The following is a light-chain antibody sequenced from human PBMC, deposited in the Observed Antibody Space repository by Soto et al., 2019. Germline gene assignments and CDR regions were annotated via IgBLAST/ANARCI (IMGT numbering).Light chain of an antibody. CDR1: QSISSIY. CDR3: QQYGSSPPIT. CDR2: GAS. Sequence: EIVLTQSPGTLSLSPVERATLSCRASQSISSIYFAWYQQKPGQAPRLLISGASSRATGIPDRFSGSGSGTDFTLTISRLEPEDFAVYYCQQYGSSPPITFGGGTKVDI. V-gene: IGKV3-20*01. J-gene: IGKJ4*01.